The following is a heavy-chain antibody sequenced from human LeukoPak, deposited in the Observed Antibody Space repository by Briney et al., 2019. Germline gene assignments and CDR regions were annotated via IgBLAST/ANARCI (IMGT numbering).Heavy chain of an antibody. CDR1: GGSISSYY. D-gene: IGHD5-24*01. V-gene: IGHV4-59*01. Sequence: SETLSLTCTVSGGSISSYYWSWIRQPPGKGLEWIGYIYYSGSTNYNPSLKSRVTISVDTSKNQFSLKLSSVTAADTAVYYCARDRDGYNFDYWGQGTLVTVSS. CDR3: ARDRDGYNFDY. CDR2: IYYSGST. J-gene: IGHJ4*02.